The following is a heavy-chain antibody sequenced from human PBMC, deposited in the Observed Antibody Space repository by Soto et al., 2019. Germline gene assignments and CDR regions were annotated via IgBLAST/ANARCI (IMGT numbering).Heavy chain of an antibody. J-gene: IGHJ4*02. Sequence: QVHLVESGGGVVQAGRSLRLSCSASGFAFNIYGVHWVRQAPGKGLEWVAVISHDGSRKYYADSVKGRFTISRDNSKNTLYMQMNRLRVVDTAVYCCVKYYGMAVAGAETLFDVWGQGTLVSVSS. CDR3: VKYYGMAVAGAETLFDV. D-gene: IGHD6-19*01. CDR1: GFAFNIYG. V-gene: IGHV3-30*18. CDR2: ISHDGSRK.